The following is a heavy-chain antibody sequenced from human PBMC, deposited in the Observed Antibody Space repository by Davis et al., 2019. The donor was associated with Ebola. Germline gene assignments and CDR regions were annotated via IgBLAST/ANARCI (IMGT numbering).Heavy chain of an antibody. V-gene: IGHV3-23*01. D-gene: IGHD3-16*01. CDR3: AKVSFRFWDI. J-gene: IGHJ4*02. CDR1: DFTFSSYA. CDR2: ISGSGDST. Sequence: GESLKISCAASDFTFSSYAMSWVRQAPGKGLEWVSSISGSGDSTYYADSVKGRFTISRDNVQNTLYFQMNSLRADDTAVYYCAKVSFRFWDIWGQGVLVTVSP.